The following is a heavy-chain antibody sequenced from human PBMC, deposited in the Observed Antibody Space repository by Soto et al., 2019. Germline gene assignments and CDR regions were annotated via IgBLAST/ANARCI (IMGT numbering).Heavy chain of an antibody. D-gene: IGHD6-13*01. CDR3: ATTELAMSSRSSWPYGMDV. V-gene: IGHV1-8*01. CDR1: GYTFTSYD. Sequence: QVQLVQSGAEVKKPGASVKVSCKASGYTFTSYDINWVRQATGQGLEWMGWMNPNSGNTGYAQKFQGRVTMTRNTSISTSYMELSSLRSEDTAVYYCATTELAMSSRSSWPYGMDVWGQGTTVTVSS. CDR2: MNPNSGNT. J-gene: IGHJ6*02.